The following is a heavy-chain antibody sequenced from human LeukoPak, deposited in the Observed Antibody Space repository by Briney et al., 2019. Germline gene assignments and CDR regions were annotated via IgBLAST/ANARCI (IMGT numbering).Heavy chain of an antibody. CDR1: AGSISSGTYY. CDR3: ASSPIGMIRGADFDY. CDR2: IYNTGST. J-gene: IGHJ4*02. V-gene: IGHV4-61*02. Sequence: PSQTLSLTCTVSAGSISSGTYYWSWIRQPAGKGLEWIGRIYNTGSTIYNPSLQSRDTISVDTSKNQFSLKLSSVTASDTAVYYCASSPIGMIRGADFDYWGQGTLVTVSS. D-gene: IGHD3-10*01.